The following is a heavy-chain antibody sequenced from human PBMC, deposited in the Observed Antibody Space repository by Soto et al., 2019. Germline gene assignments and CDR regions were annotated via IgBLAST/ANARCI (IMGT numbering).Heavy chain of an antibody. J-gene: IGHJ6*02. CDR3: ARDQDSLGIAAADGGMDV. Sequence: SETLSLTCTVSGGSISSYYWSWIRQPAGKGLEWIGRIYTSGSTNYNPSLKSRVTVSVDTSKNQFSLKLSSVTAADTAVYYCARDQDSLGIAAADGGMDVWGQGTTVTVSS. D-gene: IGHD6-13*01. CDR1: GGSISSYY. CDR2: IYTSGST. V-gene: IGHV4-4*07.